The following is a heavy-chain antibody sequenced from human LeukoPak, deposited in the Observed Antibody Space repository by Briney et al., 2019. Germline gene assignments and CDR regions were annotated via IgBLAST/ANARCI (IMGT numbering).Heavy chain of an antibody. Sequence: GASVTVSCKASGYTFTSYGISWVRQAPGQGLEWMGWISAYNGNTNYAQKLQGRVTMTTDTSTSTAYMELRSLRSDDTAVYHCARDRDNWNYDAFDYWGQGTLVTVSS. CDR1: GYTFTSYG. D-gene: IGHD1-7*01. V-gene: IGHV1-18*01. CDR2: ISAYNGNT. J-gene: IGHJ4*02. CDR3: ARDRDNWNYDAFDY.